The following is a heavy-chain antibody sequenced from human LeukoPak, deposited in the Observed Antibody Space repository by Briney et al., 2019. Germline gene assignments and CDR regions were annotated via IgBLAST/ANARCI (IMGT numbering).Heavy chain of an antibody. J-gene: IGHJ5*02. CDR1: GGSISSYY. D-gene: IGHD1-26*01. CDR2: IYTSGST. CDR3: ARSRRGASYNWFDP. Sequence: SETLSPTCAVSGGSISSYYWSWIRQPAGKGLEWIGRIYTSGSTNYNPSLKSRVTMSVDTSKNQFSLKLSSVTAADTAVYYCARSRRGASYNWFDPWGQGTLVTVSS. V-gene: IGHV4-4*07.